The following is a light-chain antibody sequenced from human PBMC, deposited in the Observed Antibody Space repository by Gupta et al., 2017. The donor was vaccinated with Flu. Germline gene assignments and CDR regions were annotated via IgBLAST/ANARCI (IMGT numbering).Light chain of an antibody. CDR2: GNS. J-gene: IGLJ2*01. CDR1: SSNIGAGYD. CDR3: QSYDSSLSAYVV. Sequence: QSVLTQPPSVSGAPGQRVTISCTGSSSNIGAGYDVHWYQQLPGTAPNLLIYGNSNRPSGVPDRFSGSKSGTSASLAITGLQAEEEADYYCQSYDSSLSAYVVFGGGTKLTVL. V-gene: IGLV1-40*01.